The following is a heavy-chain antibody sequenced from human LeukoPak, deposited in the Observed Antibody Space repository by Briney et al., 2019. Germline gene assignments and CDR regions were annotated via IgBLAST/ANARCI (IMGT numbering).Heavy chain of an antibody. J-gene: IGHJ6*02. V-gene: IGHV1-69*05. CDR1: GGTFSSYA. CDR2: MIPIFGTA. CDR3: ASAGAYSSSWYPRFPYGMDV. D-gene: IGHD6-13*01. Sequence: SVKVSCKASGGTFSSYAISWVRQAPGQGLEWMGGMIPIFGTANYAQKFQGRVTITTDESTSTAYMELSSLRSEDTAVYYCASAGAYSSSWYPRFPYGMDVWGQGTTVTVSS.